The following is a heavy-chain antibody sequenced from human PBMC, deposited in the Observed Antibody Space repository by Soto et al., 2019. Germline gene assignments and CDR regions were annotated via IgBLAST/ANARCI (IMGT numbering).Heavy chain of an antibody. Sequence: GGSLRLSCAASGFTFSSYAMSWVRQAPGKGLEWVSAISGSGGSTYYADSVKGRFTISRDDSKNTLYLQMNSLKTEDTAVYYCTTEDCSGGSCYEFDYWGQGTLVTVSS. CDR1: GFTFSSYA. CDR2: ISGSGGST. CDR3: TTEDCSGGSCYEFDY. D-gene: IGHD2-15*01. J-gene: IGHJ4*02. V-gene: IGHV3-23*01.